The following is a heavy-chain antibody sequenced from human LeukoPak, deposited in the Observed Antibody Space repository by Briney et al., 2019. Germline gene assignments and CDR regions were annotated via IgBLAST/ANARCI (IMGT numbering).Heavy chain of an antibody. CDR2: ISYDGGHK. CDR1: GYTLTELS. Sequence: SCKVSGYTLTELSMHWVRQAPGKGLEWVAVISYDGGHKYYADSVKGQFTISRDNSKYTLYLQMNSLRAEDTALYYCARDAYSSGWSYFDYWGQGTLVTVSS. V-gene: IGHV3-30*04. CDR3: ARDAYSSGWSYFDY. D-gene: IGHD6-19*01. J-gene: IGHJ4*02.